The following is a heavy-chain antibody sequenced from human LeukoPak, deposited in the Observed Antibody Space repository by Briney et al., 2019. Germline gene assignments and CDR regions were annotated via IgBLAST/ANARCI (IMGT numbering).Heavy chain of an antibody. CDR1: GYTFTDYY. J-gene: IGHJ4*02. D-gene: IGHD2-8*02. Sequence: GASVKVSCTASGYTFTDYYMHWVRQAPGQGLEWMGRINPNSGGTNYAQKFQGRVTMTRDTSISTAYMDLRSLRSDDTAVYYCARSTGHYFDYWGQGILVTVSS. CDR2: INPNSGGT. V-gene: IGHV1-2*06. CDR3: ARSTGHYFDY.